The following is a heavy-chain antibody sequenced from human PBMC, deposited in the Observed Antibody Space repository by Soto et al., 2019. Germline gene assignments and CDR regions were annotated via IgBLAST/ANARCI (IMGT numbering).Heavy chain of an antibody. J-gene: IGHJ4*02. CDR1: GFTFSSYA. CDR2: ISVSGGST. D-gene: IGHD3-16*01. CDR3: ASNTRYDPPDY. Sequence: EVQLLESGGGLVQPGGSLTLSCAASGFTFSSYAMSWVRQAPGQGLAWVSGISVSGGSTYYADSVKGLFTISRDNSKNTLYLQMNSLRAEDTAVYYCASNTRYDPPDYWGQGTLVTVSS. V-gene: IGHV3-23*01.